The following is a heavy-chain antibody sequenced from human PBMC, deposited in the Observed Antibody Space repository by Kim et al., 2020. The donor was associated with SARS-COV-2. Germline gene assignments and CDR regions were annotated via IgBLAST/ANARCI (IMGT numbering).Heavy chain of an antibody. Sequence: SETLSLTCTVSGGSISSYYWSWIRQPPGKGLEWIGYIYYSGSTNYNPSLKSRVTISVDTSKNQFSLKLSSVTAADTAVYYCARNLGSYGHYYYGMDVWGQGTTVTVSS. V-gene: IGHV4-59*13. J-gene: IGHJ6*02. CDR1: GGSISSYY. D-gene: IGHD5-18*01. CDR3: ARNLGSYGHYYYGMDV. CDR2: IYYSGST.